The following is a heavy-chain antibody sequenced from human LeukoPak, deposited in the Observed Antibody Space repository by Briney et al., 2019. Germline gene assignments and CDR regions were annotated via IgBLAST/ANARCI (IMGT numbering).Heavy chain of an antibody. Sequence: GGSLRLSCAASGFTVSSNYMSWVRQAPGKGLECVSVIYSGGSTYYADSVKGRFTISRDNSKNTLYLQMNSLRAEDTAVYYCARDRAIAAAGTGWFDPWGQGTLVTVSS. V-gene: IGHV3-66*02. J-gene: IGHJ5*02. CDR3: ARDRAIAAAGTGWFDP. CDR2: IYSGGST. D-gene: IGHD6-13*01. CDR1: GFTVSSNY.